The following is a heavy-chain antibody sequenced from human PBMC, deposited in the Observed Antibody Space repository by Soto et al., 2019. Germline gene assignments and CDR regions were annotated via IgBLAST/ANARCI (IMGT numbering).Heavy chain of an antibody. CDR3: AREIFSYDGSRRYYYYYMDV. CDR1: GGSISSYY. V-gene: IGHV4-59*01. J-gene: IGHJ6*03. D-gene: IGHD5-12*01. Sequence: QVQLQESGPGLVKPSETLSLTCTVSGGSISSYYWSWIRQPPGKGLEWIGYIYYSGSTNDNPSLKSRGTISVDTSKNQFSLKLSSVTAADTAVYYCAREIFSYDGSRRYYYYYMDVWGKGTTVTVSS. CDR2: IYYSGST.